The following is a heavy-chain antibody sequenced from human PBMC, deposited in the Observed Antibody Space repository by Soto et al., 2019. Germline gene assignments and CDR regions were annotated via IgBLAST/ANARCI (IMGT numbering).Heavy chain of an antibody. V-gene: IGHV3-21*01. CDR2: ITNSAYT. J-gene: IGHJ4*02. D-gene: IGHD2-8*01. CDR1: GFTFSSYS. Sequence: VGSLRLSCAASGFTFSSYSMNWVRQAPGKGLEWVSSITNSAYTSYADSVKGRFTISRDNAKNSLYLQMNSLRAEDTAVYYCGLYDALFFDFWGQGALVTVSS. CDR3: GLYDALFFDF.